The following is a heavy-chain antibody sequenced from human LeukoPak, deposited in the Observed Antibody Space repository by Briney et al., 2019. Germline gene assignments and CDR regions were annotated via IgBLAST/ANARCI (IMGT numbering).Heavy chain of an antibody. Sequence: SETLSLTCTVSGGSISGFYCSWLRQSAEKGLEWIGHIHSSGSANYNPSLKSRVTMSVDTSKNQFSLQVTSMTAADTAVYHCANTLYSVVFDPWGPGTLVTVSS. V-gene: IGHV4-4*07. J-gene: IGHJ5*02. CDR1: GGSISGFY. CDR3: ANTLYSVVFDP. D-gene: IGHD3-22*01. CDR2: IHSSGSA.